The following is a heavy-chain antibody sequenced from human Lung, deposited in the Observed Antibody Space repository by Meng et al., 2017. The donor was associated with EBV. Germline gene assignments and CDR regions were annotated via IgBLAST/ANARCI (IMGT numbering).Heavy chain of an antibody. CDR3: ARGGTSSAPFDY. D-gene: IGHD2-2*01. J-gene: IGHJ4*02. Sequence: QVQLPGSGPGLVKPSGTLSLTCDVSGASIGRSDLWSWVRQPPGKGLEWIGEIYHSGSTNYNPSLKSRVTISVDTSKNQFSLSLNSVTAADTAVYYCARGGTSSAPFDYWGQETLVTVSS. CDR1: GASIGRSDL. CDR2: IYHSGST. V-gene: IGHV4-4*02.